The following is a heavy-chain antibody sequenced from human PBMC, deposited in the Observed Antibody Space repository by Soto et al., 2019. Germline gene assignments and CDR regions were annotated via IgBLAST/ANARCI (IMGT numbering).Heavy chain of an antibody. CDR3: ARRDREQLVRRYYYGMDV. D-gene: IGHD6-13*01. V-gene: IGHV3-33*01. CDR1: GFTFSSYG. CDR2: IWYDGSNK. J-gene: IGHJ6*02. Sequence: QVQLVESGGGVVQPGRSLRLSCAASGFTFSSYGMHWVRQAPGKGLEWVAVIWYDGSNKYYADSVKGRFTISRDNSKNTRYRQMNSLRAEDTAVYYCARRDREQLVRRYYYGMDVWGQGTTVTVSS.